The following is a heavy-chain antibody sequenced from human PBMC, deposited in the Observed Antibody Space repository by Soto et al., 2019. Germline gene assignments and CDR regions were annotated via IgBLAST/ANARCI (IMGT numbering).Heavy chain of an antibody. D-gene: IGHD5-12*01. Sequence: GGSLRLSCAASGFTFSSYEMNWVRQAPGKGLEWVSYISSSGSTIYYADSVKGRFTISRDNAKNSLYLQMNSLRAEDTAVYYCARDNSGYDPGHFDYWGQGTLVTVSS. J-gene: IGHJ4*02. V-gene: IGHV3-48*03. CDR2: ISSSGSTI. CDR3: ARDNSGYDPGHFDY. CDR1: GFTFSSYE.